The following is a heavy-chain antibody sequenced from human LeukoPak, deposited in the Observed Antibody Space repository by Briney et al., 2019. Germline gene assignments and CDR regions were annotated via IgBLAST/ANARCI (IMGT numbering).Heavy chain of an antibody. Sequence: PSETLSLTCTVSGGSISSGGYYWSWIRQHPGKGLEWIGYIYYSGSTYYNPSLKSRVTISVDTSKNQFSLELSSVTAADTAVYYCARTYYDSSGYLFDYWGQGTLVTVSS. CDR1: GGSISSGGYY. CDR2: IYYSGST. CDR3: ARTYYDSSGYLFDY. J-gene: IGHJ4*02. D-gene: IGHD3-22*01. V-gene: IGHV4-31*03.